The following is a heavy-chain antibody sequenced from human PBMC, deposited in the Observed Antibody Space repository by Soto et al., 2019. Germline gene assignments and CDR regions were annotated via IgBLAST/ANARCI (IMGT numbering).Heavy chain of an antibody. D-gene: IGHD3-22*01. Sequence: SETLSLTCTVSGGSISSYYWSWIRQPPVKGLEWIGDIYHSGSTNYNPSLKSRVTISVDTSKNQFSLKLSSVTAADTAVYYCARGVDASSGYYRSWGQGTLVTVSS. CDR2: IYHSGST. V-gene: IGHV4-59*12. CDR1: GGSISSYY. J-gene: IGHJ5*02. CDR3: ARGVDASSGYYRS.